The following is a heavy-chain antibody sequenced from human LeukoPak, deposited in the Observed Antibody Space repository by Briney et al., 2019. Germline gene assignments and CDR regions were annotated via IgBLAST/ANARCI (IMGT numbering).Heavy chain of an antibody. V-gene: IGHV4-39*07. J-gene: IGHJ4*02. CDR2: IYYSGST. CDR3: AQIAAAGPQIDY. Sequence: SETLSLTCTVSGGSISSSSYYWGWIRQPPGKGLEWIGSIYYSGSTYYNPSLKSRVTISVDTSKNQFSLKLSSVTAADTAVYYCAQIAAAGPQIDYWGQGTLVTVSS. CDR1: GGSISSSSYY. D-gene: IGHD6-13*01.